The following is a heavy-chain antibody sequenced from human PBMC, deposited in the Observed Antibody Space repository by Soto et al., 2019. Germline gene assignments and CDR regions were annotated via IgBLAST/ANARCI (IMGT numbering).Heavy chain of an antibody. CDR3: PRSTPGNPFDI. V-gene: IGHV3-21*01. J-gene: IGHJ3*02. Sequence: GGSLRLSCAASGFTFNSYTMNWVRQPPGKGLEWVSSISAGGRSIYYTASLKGRSTVSRDNSKNSLYLQMNSLRVDYSAVHHRPRSTPGNPFDIWGQGTMVTVSS. D-gene: IGHD3-10*01. CDR1: GFTFNSYT. CDR2: ISAGGRSI.